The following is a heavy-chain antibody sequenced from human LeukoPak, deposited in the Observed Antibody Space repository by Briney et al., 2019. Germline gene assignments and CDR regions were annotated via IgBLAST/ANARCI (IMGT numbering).Heavy chain of an antibody. V-gene: IGHV1-2*02. J-gene: IGHJ4*02. Sequence: ASVKVSCKASGYTFTGYYMHWVRQAPGQGLEWMGWINPNSGGTNYAQKFQGRVTMTRDTSISTAYMELSRLRSDDTAVYYCASPRGDSSGYYDPTAYYFDYWGQGTPVTVSS. CDR3: ASPRGDSSGYYDPTAYYFDY. CDR1: GYTFTGYY. D-gene: IGHD3-22*01. CDR2: INPNSGGT.